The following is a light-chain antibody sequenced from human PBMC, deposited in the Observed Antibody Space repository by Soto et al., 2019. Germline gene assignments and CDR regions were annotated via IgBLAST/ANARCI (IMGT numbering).Light chain of an antibody. CDR3: QQSYTKPFS. CDR2: AAS. V-gene: IGKV1-39*01. CDR1: QSISTY. Sequence: DLQMTQSPSSLSASIGDRVTITCRASQSISTYLNWYQQNPGKAPNLLIYAASSLQTGVPSRFSGSGSGTDFTLTISSLQPEDVATYYCQQSYTKPFSFGGGTKMEIK. J-gene: IGKJ4*01.